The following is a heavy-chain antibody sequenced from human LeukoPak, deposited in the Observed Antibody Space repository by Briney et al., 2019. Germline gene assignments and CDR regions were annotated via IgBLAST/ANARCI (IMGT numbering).Heavy chain of an antibody. CDR1: GVSISSYY. D-gene: IGHD3-10*01. CDR2: IYTSGST. CDR3: ARDSQPMARGKLLSRWFDP. J-gene: IGHJ5*02. V-gene: IGHV4-4*07. Sequence: PSETLSLTCAVSGVSISSYYWSWIRQPAGKGLEWIGRIYTSGSTNYNPSLKSRVTMSVDTSKNQFSLKLGSVTAADTAVYYCARDSQPMARGKLLSRWFDPWGQGTLVTVSS.